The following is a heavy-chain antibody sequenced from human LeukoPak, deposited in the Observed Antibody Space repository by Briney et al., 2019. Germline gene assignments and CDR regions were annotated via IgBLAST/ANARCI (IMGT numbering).Heavy chain of an antibody. Sequence: ASVNVSCKASGYTFTSYGISWVRQAPGQGLEWMGWISAYNGNTNYAQKLQGRVTMTTDTSTSTAYMELRSLRSEDTAVYYCARVIAYCGGDCYEDYWGQGTLVTVSS. CDR2: ISAYNGNT. D-gene: IGHD2-21*02. CDR3: ARVIAYCGGDCYEDY. J-gene: IGHJ4*02. V-gene: IGHV1-18*01. CDR1: GYTFTSYG.